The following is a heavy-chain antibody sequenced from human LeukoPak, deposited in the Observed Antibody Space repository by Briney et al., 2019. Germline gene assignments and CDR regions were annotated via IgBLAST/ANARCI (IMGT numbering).Heavy chain of an antibody. CDR3: ASLKEEGVVPAAIP. Sequence: GGSLRLSCAASGFTFSTYSMNWVRQAPGKGLEWVSAISGSGGSTYYADSVKGRFTISRDNSKNTLYLQMNSLRAEDTAVYYCASLKEEGVVPAAIPWGQGTLVAVSS. CDR2: ISGSGGST. J-gene: IGHJ5*02. D-gene: IGHD2-2*01. V-gene: IGHV3-23*01. CDR1: GFTFSTYS.